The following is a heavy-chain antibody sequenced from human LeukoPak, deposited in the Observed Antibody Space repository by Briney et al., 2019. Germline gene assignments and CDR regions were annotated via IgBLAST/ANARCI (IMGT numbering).Heavy chain of an antibody. J-gene: IGHJ4*02. CDR1: GFNFLNYA. V-gene: IGHV3-23*01. D-gene: IGHD6-13*01. CDR3: AKPREASSGTGRYFDN. Sequence: GGSLRLSCAASGFNFLNYAMNWVRQAPGKGLEWVSAISASGGHTYYGDSVKGRFTISRDNSKNTLSLQMNSLRAEDTAIYYCAKPREASSGTGRYFDNWGQGTLVTVSS. CDR2: ISASGGHT.